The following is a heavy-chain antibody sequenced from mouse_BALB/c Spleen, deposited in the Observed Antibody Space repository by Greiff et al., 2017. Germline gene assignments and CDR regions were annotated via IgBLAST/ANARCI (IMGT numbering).Heavy chain of an antibody. J-gene: IGHJ1*01. V-gene: IGHV14-3*02. Sequence: VQLQQSGAELVKPGASVKLSCTASGFNIKDTYMHWVKQRPEQGLEWIGRIDPANGNTKYDPKFQGKATITADTSSNTAYLQLSSLTSEDTAVYYCATQLLGYWYFGVGGAGNTVTVSS. CDR2: IDPANGNT. D-gene: IGHD2-12*01. CDR3: ATQLLGYWYFGV. CDR1: GFNIKDTY.